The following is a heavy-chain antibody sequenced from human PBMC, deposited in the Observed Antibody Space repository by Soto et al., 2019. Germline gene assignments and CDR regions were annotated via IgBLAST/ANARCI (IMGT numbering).Heavy chain of an antibody. CDR3: ARKVLGSTSRPDWWYFDL. D-gene: IGHD2-2*01. CDR1: GFTFINYA. Sequence: EVQLLESGGGLVQPGGSLRLSCVGSGFTFINYAMNWVRQTPGKGLEWVSTISGGGDRTFDADTVKGRFTISRDNSKNTVNLQMNSLRAHDTAVYYCARKVLGSTSRPDWWYFDLWGRGTLVTVSS. CDR2: ISGGGDRT. V-gene: IGHV3-23*01. J-gene: IGHJ2*01.